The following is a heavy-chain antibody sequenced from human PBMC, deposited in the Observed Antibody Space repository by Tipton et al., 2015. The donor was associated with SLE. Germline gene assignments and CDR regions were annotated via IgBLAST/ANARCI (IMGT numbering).Heavy chain of an antibody. V-gene: IGHV4-59*11. J-gene: IGHJ4*02. CDR1: GGSITSHY. D-gene: IGHD3-22*01. Sequence: TLSLTCTVSGGSITSHYWSWIRQPPGKGLEWIGYIYYSGYTNYNPSLKSRVTISVDTSKKQFSLKLKSVTAADTAVYYCARDEPDGDSSGIPGDYWGQGTLVTASS. CDR2: IYYSGYT. CDR3: ARDEPDGDSSGIPGDY.